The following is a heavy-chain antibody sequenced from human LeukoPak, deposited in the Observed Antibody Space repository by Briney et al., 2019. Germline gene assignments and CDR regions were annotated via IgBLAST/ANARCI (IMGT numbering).Heavy chain of an antibody. V-gene: IGHV3-9*01. CDR1: GGSISSYY. Sequence: LSLTCTVSGGSISSYYWSWIRQPPRKGLEWVSSISWSGDRMGYADAVKGRFTISRDNAKNSLFLQMNSLRVEDTALYYCAKDLGGSATTVWGQGTLVTVSS. D-gene: IGHD2-2*01. J-gene: IGHJ4*02. CDR2: ISWSGDRM. CDR3: AKDLGGSATTV.